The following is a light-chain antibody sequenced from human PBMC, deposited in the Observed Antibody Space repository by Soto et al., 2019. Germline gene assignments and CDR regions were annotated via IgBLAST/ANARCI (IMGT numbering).Light chain of an antibody. V-gene: IGKV2-28*01. CDR1: QSLLHSNGFNY. J-gene: IGKJ2*01. CDR3: MQALQTPRT. Sequence: DIVMTQSPLSLPVTPGEPASISCRSSQSLLHSNGFNYLDWYLQKPGQSPQLLIYLVSVRASGVPDRFSGSGSGTDFTLKISRVEAEDVGVYYCMQALQTPRTFGQGTKLEIK. CDR2: LVS.